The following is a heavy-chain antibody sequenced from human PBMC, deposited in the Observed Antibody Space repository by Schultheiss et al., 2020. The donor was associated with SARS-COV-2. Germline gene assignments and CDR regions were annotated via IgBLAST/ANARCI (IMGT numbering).Heavy chain of an antibody. V-gene: IGHV4-59*12. CDR2: IYYSGST. CDR1: GGSIKGYY. J-gene: IGHJ4*02. CDR3: ARGDDNSGYGRYEY. Sequence: SETLSLTCTVSGGSIKGYYWSWIRQPPGKGLEWIGYIYYSGSTNYNPSLKSRVTISVDTSKNQFSLKLSSVTAADTAVYYCARGDDNSGYGRYEYWGQGTLVTVSS. D-gene: IGHD3-22*01.